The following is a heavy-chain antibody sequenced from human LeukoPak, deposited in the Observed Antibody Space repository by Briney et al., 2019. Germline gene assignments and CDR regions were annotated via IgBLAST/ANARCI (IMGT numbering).Heavy chain of an antibody. CDR3: GRRRATDPKIDS. V-gene: IGHV3-7*01. J-gene: IGHJ4*02. CDR2: IKQDGSAK. CDR1: GFIFSNYW. D-gene: IGHD1-26*01. Sequence: PGGSLRLSCAASGFIFSNYWMSWVRQAPGKGLEWVANIKQDGSAKNYVDSVKGRFTISRDNAKNSLYLQMNSLRAGNTAGYYWGRRRATDPKIDSWGQGRQVTVSS.